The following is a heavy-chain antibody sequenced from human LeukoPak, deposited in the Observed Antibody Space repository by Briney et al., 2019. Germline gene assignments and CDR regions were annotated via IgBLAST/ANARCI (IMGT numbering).Heavy chain of an antibody. CDR3: AKRGQGFDY. CDR1: GFTFDDYG. J-gene: IGHJ4*02. CDR2: ISSSSDSI. D-gene: IGHD3-10*01. V-gene: IGHV3-9*01. Sequence: GGSLRLSCAASGFTFDDYGMHWVRQAPGKGLEWVSGISSSSDSIAYADSVEGRFTISRDNAKNSLYLQMNSLRAEDTALYYCAKRGQGFDYWGQGTLVTVSS.